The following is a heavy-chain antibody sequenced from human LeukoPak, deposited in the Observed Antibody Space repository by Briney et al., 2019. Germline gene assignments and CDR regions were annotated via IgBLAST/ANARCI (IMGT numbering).Heavy chain of an antibody. J-gene: IGHJ6*02. CDR2: IYYSGST. CDR3: ARDYEVPAATYYYYYGMDV. CDR1: GGSISSYY. V-gene: IGHV4-59*01. Sequence: SETLSLTCTVSGGSISSYYWSWIRQPPGKGLEWIGYIYYSGSTNYNPSLKSRVTISVDTSKNQFSLKLSSVTAADTAVYHCARDYEVPAATYYYYYGMDVWGQGTTVTVSS. D-gene: IGHD2-2*01.